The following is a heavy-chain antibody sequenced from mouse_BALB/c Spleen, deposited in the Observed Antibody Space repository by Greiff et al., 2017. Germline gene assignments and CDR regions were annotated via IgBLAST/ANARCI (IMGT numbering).Heavy chain of an antibody. V-gene: IGHV5-6-5*01. Sequence: EVKLVESGGGLVKPGGSLKLSCAASGFTFSSYAMSWVRQTPEKRLEWVASISSGGSTYYPDSVKGRFTISRDNARNILYLQMSSLRSEDTAMYYCAREDDYDWFAYWGQGTLVTVSA. CDR2: ISSGGST. CDR1: GFTFSSYA. J-gene: IGHJ3*01. CDR3: AREDDYDWFAY. D-gene: IGHD2-4*01.